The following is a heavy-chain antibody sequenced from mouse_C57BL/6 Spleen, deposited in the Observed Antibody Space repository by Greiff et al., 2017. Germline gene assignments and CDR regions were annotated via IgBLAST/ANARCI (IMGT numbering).Heavy chain of an antibody. CDR3: ARQFDGYSSWFAY. J-gene: IGHJ3*01. V-gene: IGHV5-17*01. Sequence: EVKLMESGGGLVKPGGSLKLSCAASGFTFSDYGMHWVRQAPEKGLEWVAYISSGSSTIYYADTVKGRFTISRDNAKNTLFLQMTSLRSGDTAMYYCARQFDGYSSWFAYWGQGTLVTVSA. CDR1: GFTFSDYG. D-gene: IGHD2-3*01. CDR2: ISSGSSTI.